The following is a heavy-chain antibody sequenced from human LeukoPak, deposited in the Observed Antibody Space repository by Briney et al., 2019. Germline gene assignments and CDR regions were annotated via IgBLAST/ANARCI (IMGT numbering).Heavy chain of an antibody. Sequence: PGRSLRLSCAASGFTFDDYAMHWVRQAPGKGLEWVSGISWNSGSIGYADSVKGRFTISRDNAKNSLYLQMNSLRAEDTALYYCAKDSYFRSQLHDAFDIWGQGTMVTVSS. J-gene: IGHJ3*02. CDR2: ISWNSGSI. CDR3: AKDSYFRSQLHDAFDI. V-gene: IGHV3-9*01. CDR1: GFTFDDYA. D-gene: IGHD2-2*01.